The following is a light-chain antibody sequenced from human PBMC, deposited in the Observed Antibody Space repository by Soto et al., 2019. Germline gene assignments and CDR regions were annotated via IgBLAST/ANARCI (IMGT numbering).Light chain of an antibody. J-gene: IGLJ1*01. Sequence: QSALTQPASVSGSPGQSITISCTATSGDIGSYNRVSWYQQQPGKALQLILYEVTDRPSGVSNRFSGSKSGNTASLTISGLQAEDEAAYYCSSYTNINTRACVFGTGTKVTVL. V-gene: IGLV2-14*01. CDR1: SGDIGSYNR. CDR3: SSYTNINTRACV. CDR2: EVT.